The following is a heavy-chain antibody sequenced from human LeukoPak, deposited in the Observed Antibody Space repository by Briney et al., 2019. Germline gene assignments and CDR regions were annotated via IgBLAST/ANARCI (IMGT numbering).Heavy chain of an antibody. V-gene: IGHV1-69*13. J-gene: IGHJ4*02. D-gene: IGHD3-10*01. CDR2: IIPIFDVA. CDR3: ASGSYSFY. Sequence: SVKVSCKASGDTFSTYAIGWVRQTPGQGLEWMVGIIPIFDVANYAQKFQGSVTITADESTSTVYMELSSLRSEDTPVYYCASGSYSFYWGQGTLVTVSS. CDR1: GDTFSTYA.